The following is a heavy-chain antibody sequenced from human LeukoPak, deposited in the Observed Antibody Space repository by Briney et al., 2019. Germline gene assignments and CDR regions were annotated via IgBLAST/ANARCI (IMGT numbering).Heavy chain of an antibody. D-gene: IGHD2-2*01. J-gene: IGHJ6*02. CDR2: IIPILGIA. Sequence: SVKVSCKASGGTFSSYAISWVRQAPGQGLEWMGRIIPILGIANYAQKFQGRVTITADKSTSTAYMELSSLRSEDTAVYYCARVVVPAEDYYYYGMDVWGQGTTVTVSS. CDR1: GGTFSSYA. V-gene: IGHV1-69*04. CDR3: ARVVVPAEDYYYYGMDV.